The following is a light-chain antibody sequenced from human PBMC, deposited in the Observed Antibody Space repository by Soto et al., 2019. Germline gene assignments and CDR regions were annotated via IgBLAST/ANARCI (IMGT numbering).Light chain of an antibody. Sequence: EIVLTQSPGTLSLSPGERATLSCRASQSVSNNYFAWYEQKPGQAPRLLIYGASSRATGIPDRFSGSGSGTDFTLTISRLEPEDFAVFYCQQYGNSPITFGQGTRLEIK. CDR3: QQYGNSPIT. V-gene: IGKV3-20*01. CDR1: QSVSNNY. J-gene: IGKJ5*01. CDR2: GAS.